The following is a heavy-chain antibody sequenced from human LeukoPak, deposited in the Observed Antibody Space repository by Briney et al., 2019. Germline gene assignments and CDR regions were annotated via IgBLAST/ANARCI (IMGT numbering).Heavy chain of an antibody. CDR3: ARGLVGAAFGY. CDR1: GFTFKAYT. D-gene: IGHD1-26*01. V-gene: IGHV3-21*01. Sequence: GGSLRLSCGASGFTFKAYTMHWVRQVPGKGLEWVSSMSSSRDYVFYADSVKGRFTIFRDNANQSLDLEMSSLRGEDTAIYYCARGLVGAAFGYWGRGTLVTVSS. CDR2: MSSSRDYV. J-gene: IGHJ4*02.